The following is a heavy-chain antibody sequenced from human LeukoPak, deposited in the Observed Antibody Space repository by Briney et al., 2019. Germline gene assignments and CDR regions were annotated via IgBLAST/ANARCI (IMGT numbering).Heavy chain of an antibody. CDR1: GFTFTSFS. CDR2: ISSDGRNK. Sequence: PGGSVRLSCSASGFTFTSFSLHWVRLAPGKGLEWVAFISSDGRNKFSADSVRARFTISRDNSNNMLYLQMNSLRTEDTAVYYCARDRKYYFDYWGQGTPVTLSS. J-gene: IGHJ4*02. V-gene: IGHV3-30*04. CDR3: ARDRKYYFDY.